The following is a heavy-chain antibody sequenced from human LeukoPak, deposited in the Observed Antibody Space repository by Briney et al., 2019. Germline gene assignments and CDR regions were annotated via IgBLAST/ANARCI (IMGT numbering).Heavy chain of an antibody. CDR1: GFTFTGYY. D-gene: IGHD3/OR15-3a*01. CDR3: ARVFGYYYFYMDV. CDR2: INPNSGGT. Sequence: GASVKVSCKASGFTFTGYYMHWVRQAPGQGLEWMGWINPNSGGTNYAQKFQGRVTMTRDTSANTAYMELRSLTSDDTAVYFCARVFGYYYFYMDVWGEGTTVIISS. J-gene: IGHJ6*03. V-gene: IGHV1-2*02.